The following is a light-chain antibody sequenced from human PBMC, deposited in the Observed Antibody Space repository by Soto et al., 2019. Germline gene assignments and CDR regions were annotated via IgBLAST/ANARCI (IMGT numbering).Light chain of an antibody. Sequence: QSVLTQPASVSGSPGQSITISCTGTSSDVGGYNYVSWYQQHPGKAPKLMIYDVSNRPSGVSNRFSCSKSGNTPSLTISGLQDEDEADYYCSSYTSSSTGVFGGGTKLTVL. J-gene: IGLJ2*01. CDR3: SSYTSSSTGV. CDR2: DVS. CDR1: SSDVGGYNY. V-gene: IGLV2-14*01.